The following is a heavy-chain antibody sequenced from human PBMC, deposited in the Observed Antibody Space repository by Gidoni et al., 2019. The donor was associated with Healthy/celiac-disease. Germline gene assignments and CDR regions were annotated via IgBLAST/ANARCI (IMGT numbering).Heavy chain of an antibody. CDR3: ARGVRWELDY. D-gene: IGHD1-26*01. CDR2: IYHRGST. J-gene: IGHJ4*02. Sequence: QVQLQESGPGLVTHSETLSLTCAVSGGSIRSRTWWSWVRQPPGTGLEWMGEIYHRGSTNYNPSLQSRVTISVDKSKNQFSLKLSSVTAADTAVYYCARGVRWELDYWGQGTLVTVSS. CDR1: GGSIRSRTW. V-gene: IGHV4-4*02.